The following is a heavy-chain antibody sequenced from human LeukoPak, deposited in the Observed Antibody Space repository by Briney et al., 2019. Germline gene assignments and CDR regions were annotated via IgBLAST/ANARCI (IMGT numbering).Heavy chain of an antibody. J-gene: IGHJ5*02. CDR3: ARARLAARVFGGYDP. CDR2: TIPILGIA. CDR1: GGTFSSYA. D-gene: IGHD5-12*01. Sequence: GASVKVSCKASGGTFSSYAISWVRQAPGQGLEWMGRTIPILGIANYAQKFQGRVTITADKSTGTAYMELSSLRSEDTAVYYCARARLAARVFGGYDPWGQGTLVTVSS. V-gene: IGHV1-69*04.